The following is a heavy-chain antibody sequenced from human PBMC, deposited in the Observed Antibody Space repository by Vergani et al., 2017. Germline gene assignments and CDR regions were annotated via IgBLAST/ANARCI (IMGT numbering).Heavy chain of an antibody. CDR1: GSSISSGSYY. Sequence: QVQLQESGPGLVKPSQTLSLTCTVSGSSISSGSYYWSWIRQPAGKGLEWIGRIYTSGSTNYNPSLKSRVTMSVDTSKNQFSLKLSSVTAADTAVYYCARERSHYGVRFLETYYYYMDVWGKXP. D-gene: IGHD3-3*01. V-gene: IGHV4-61*02. CDR3: ARERSHYGVRFLETYYYYMDV. CDR2: IYTSGST. J-gene: IGHJ6*03.